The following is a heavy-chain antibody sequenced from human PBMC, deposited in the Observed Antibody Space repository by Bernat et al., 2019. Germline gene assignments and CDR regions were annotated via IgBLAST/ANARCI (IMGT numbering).Heavy chain of an antibody. CDR2: IWYDGSNK. J-gene: IGHJ3*02. CDR3: AGEPYDFWSGSRFSAFDI. CDR1: GFTFSSYG. V-gene: IGHV3-33*01. Sequence: QVQLVESGGGVVQPGRSLRLSCAASGFTFSSYGMHWVRQAPGKGLEWVAVIWYDGSNKYYADSVKGRFTISRDNSKNTLYLQMNSLRAEDTAVYYCAGEPYDFWSGSRFSAFDIWGQGTMVTVSS. D-gene: IGHD3-3*01.